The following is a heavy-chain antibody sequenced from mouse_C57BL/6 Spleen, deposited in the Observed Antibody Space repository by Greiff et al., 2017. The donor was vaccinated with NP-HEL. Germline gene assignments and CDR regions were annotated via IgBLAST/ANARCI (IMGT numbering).Heavy chain of an antibody. CDR3: ARHEDEGNGNYGGYAMDY. Sequence: QVQLQQSGAELVKPGASVKLSCKASGYTFTEYTIHWVKQRSGQGLEWIGWFYPGSGSIKYNEKFKDKATLTADKSSSTAYMELSRLTSEDSAVYCCARHEDEGNGNYGGYAMDYWGQGTSVTVSS. J-gene: IGHJ4*01. D-gene: IGHD2-1*01. CDR1: GYTFTEYT. V-gene: IGHV1-62-2*01. CDR2: FYPGSGSI.